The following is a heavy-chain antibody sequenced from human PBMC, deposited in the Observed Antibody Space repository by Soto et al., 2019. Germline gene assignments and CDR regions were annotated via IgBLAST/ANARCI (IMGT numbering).Heavy chain of an antibody. CDR3: AKDQARGSAYYYYGMDV. CDR2: ISYDGSNK. D-gene: IGHD3-16*01. Sequence: QVQLVESGGGVVQPGRSLRLSCAASGFTFSSYGMHWVRQAPGKGLEWVAVISYDGSNKYYADSVKGRFTISRDNSKNQLYLQMNSLRAEDTAVYYCAKDQARGSAYYYYGMDVWGQGTTVTVSS. V-gene: IGHV3-30*18. CDR1: GFTFSSYG. J-gene: IGHJ6*02.